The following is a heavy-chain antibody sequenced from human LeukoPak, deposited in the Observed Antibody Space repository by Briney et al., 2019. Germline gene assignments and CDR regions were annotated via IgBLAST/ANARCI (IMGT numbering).Heavy chain of an antibody. CDR1: GYTFTSYG. V-gene: IGHV1-18*01. CDR3: ARGRGYCSGGSCYDDY. D-gene: IGHD2-15*01. J-gene: IGHJ4*02. CDR2: ISAYNGNT. Sequence: ASVTVSCKASGYTFTSYGISWVRQAPGQGLEWMGWISAYNGNTNYAQKLQGRVTMTTDTSTSTAYMELRSLRSDDTAVHYCARGRGYCSGGSCYDDYWGQGTLVTVSS.